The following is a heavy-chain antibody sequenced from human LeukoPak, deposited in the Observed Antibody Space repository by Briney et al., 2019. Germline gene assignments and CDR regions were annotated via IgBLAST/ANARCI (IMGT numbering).Heavy chain of an antibody. J-gene: IGHJ2*01. D-gene: IGHD7-27*01. CDR2: ISPNSGGT. Sequence: ASVKVSCKASGYRFTGYYIHWVRQAPGQGLEWMGWISPNSGGTDYAQKFKGRVTMTRDTSISTTYVELSSLTSDDTAVYYCAIQPWGSGNNWYFDLWSRGTLVTVSS. V-gene: IGHV1-2*02. CDR3: AIQPWGSGNNWYFDL. CDR1: GYRFTGYY.